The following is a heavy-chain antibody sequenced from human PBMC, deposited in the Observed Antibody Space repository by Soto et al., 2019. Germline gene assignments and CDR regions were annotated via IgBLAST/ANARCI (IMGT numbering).Heavy chain of an antibody. CDR3: ARERDIVVVPAAIDGMDV. D-gene: IGHD2-2*01. CDR2: INHSGST. CDR1: GGSFSGYY. Sequence: QVQLQQWGAGLLKPSETLSLTCAVYGGSFSGYYWSWIRQPPGKGLERIGEINHSGSTNYNQSLKSRVTISVDTSKNQFSLKLSSVTAADTAVYYCARERDIVVVPAAIDGMDVWGQGTTVTVSS. J-gene: IGHJ6*02. V-gene: IGHV4-34*01.